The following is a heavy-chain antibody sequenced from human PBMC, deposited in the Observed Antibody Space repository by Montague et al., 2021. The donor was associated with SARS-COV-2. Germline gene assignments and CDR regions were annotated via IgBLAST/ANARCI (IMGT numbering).Heavy chain of an antibody. CDR1: GGSISSGSYY. CDR3: ARAHSGSWAHLDN. CDR2: IYTSGTT. J-gene: IGHJ4*02. V-gene: IGHV4-61*02. Sequence: TLSLTCTVSGGSISSGSYYWSWIRQPAGKGLDWIVRIYTSGTTDYSFSLKSRVTISVDTSKNQFSLKLTSVTAADTAVYYCARAHSGSWAHLDNWGQGSLATVSS. D-gene: IGHD5-12*01.